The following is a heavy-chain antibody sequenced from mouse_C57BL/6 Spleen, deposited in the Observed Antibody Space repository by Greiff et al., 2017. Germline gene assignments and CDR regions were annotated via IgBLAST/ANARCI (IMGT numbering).Heavy chain of an antibody. CDR1: GYTFTDYN. D-gene: IGHD1-1*01. CDR3: ARVRGYYYGSSRYYYAMDY. V-gene: IGHV1-18*01. CDR2: INPNNGGT. J-gene: IGHJ4*01. Sequence: EVQLQQSGPELVKPGASVKIPCKASGYTFTDYNMDWVKQSHGKSLEWIGDINPNNGGTIYNQKFKGKATLTVDKSSSPAYMERRSLTSEDTAVYYCARVRGYYYGSSRYYYAMDYWGQGTSVTVYS.